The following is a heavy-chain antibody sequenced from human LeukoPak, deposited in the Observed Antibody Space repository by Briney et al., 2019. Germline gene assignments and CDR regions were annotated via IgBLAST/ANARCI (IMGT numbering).Heavy chain of an antibody. D-gene: IGHD3-10*01. J-gene: IGHJ3*02. V-gene: IGHV3-15*01. CDR2: IKSKTDGGTT. Sequence: GGSLRLSCAASGFTFSNAWMSWVRQAPGKGPEWVGRIKSKTDGGTTDYAAPVKGRFTISRDDSKNTLYLQMNSLKTEDTAVYYCTTLFRGVNVEDAFDIWGQGTMVTVSS. CDR3: TTLFRGVNVEDAFDI. CDR1: GFTFSNAW.